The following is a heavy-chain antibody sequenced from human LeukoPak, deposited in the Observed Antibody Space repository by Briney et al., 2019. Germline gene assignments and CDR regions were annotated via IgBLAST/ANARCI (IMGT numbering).Heavy chain of an antibody. Sequence: AGGSLRLSCAASGFSFSSYRMNWVRQAPGKGLEWVSSVSNSGDYIHYADSVKGRFTISRDNSKNSLYLQMNGLRAEDTAVYYCARALIGHYFDYWGQGTLVTVSS. CDR3: ARALIGHYFDY. CDR2: VSNSGDYI. D-gene: IGHD2-8*01. V-gene: IGHV3-21*06. CDR1: GFSFSSYR. J-gene: IGHJ4*02.